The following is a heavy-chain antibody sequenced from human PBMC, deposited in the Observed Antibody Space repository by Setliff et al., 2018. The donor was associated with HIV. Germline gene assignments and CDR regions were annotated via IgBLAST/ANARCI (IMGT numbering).Heavy chain of an antibody. CDR1: GFSFSKYG. V-gene: IGHV3-23*01. CDR2: IDGRDDTT. Sequence: LSCAASGFSFSKYGMSWVRQAPGKGLEWISSIDGRDDTTYYADSVKGRFTVSRDNSKNTLYLQMNSLLAEDTAVFYCAKRPGIAADGHVDYWGQGTLVTVSS. D-gene: IGHD6-13*01. CDR3: AKRPGIAADGHVDY. J-gene: IGHJ4*02.